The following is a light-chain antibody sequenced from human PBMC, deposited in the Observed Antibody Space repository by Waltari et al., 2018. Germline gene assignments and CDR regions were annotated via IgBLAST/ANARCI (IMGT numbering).Light chain of an antibody. CDR3: QQYGSSPPFT. CDR2: AAS. J-gene: IGKJ3*01. Sequence: EIVLTQSPGTLSLSPGERATLSCRASQSVISNFVAWYQHKPGQAPRLLIYAASTRATAIPDRFSGSGSGTDFTLTISRLEPEDFAVYYCQQYGSSPPFTFGPGTKVDIK. CDR1: QSVISNF. V-gene: IGKV3-20*01.